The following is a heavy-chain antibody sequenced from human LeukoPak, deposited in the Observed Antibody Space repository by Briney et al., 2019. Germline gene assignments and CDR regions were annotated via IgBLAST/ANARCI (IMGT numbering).Heavy chain of an antibody. D-gene: IGHD3-22*01. V-gene: IGHV3-7*01. CDR1: GFTFSSYW. CDR3: ARVGGGGLYYYDPRGWYFDL. CDR2: IKQDGSEK. Sequence: PGGSLRLSCAASGFTFSSYWMSWVRQAPGKGLEWVANIKQDGSEKYYVDSVKGRFTISRDNAKNSLYLQMNSLRAEDTAVYYCARVGGGGLYYYDPRGWYFDLWGRGTLVTVSS. J-gene: IGHJ2*01.